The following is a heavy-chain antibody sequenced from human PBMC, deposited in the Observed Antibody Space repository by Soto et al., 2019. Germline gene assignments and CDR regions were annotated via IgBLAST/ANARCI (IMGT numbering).Heavy chain of an antibody. V-gene: IGHV1-24*01. CDR3: ATGAKQGFRFLEWRGYFDL. CDR2: FDPEDGET. D-gene: IGHD3-3*01. CDR1: GYTLTELS. J-gene: IGHJ2*01. Sequence: ASVKVSCKVSGYTLTELSMHWVQQAPGKGLEWMGGFDPEDGETIYAQKFQGRVTMTEDTSTDTAYMELSSLRSEDTAVYYCATGAKQGFRFLEWRGYFDLWGRGTLVTVS.